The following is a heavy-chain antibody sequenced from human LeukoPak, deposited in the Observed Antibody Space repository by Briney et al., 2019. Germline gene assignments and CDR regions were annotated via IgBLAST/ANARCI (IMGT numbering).Heavy chain of an antibody. J-gene: IGHJ4*02. Sequence: GGSLRLFCAASGFTFSSYWMSWVRHAPGKGLEGVANIKQDGSEKYYVDSVRGRFTISRDNAKNSLYLQMNSLRAEDTAVYYCAKGYSYGRFDYWGQGTLVTVSS. V-gene: IGHV3-7*03. CDR3: AKGYSYGRFDY. CDR2: IKQDGSEK. D-gene: IGHD5-18*01. CDR1: GFTFSSYW.